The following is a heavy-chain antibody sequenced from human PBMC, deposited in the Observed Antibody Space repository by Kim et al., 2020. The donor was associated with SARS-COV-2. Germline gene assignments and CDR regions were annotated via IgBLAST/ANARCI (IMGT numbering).Heavy chain of an antibody. V-gene: IGHV3-21*01. D-gene: IGHD3-10*01. Sequence: VKGRFTISRDNAKNSLYLQMNSLRAEDTAVYYCAREGITMVRGVKRGFDYWGQGTLVTVSS. J-gene: IGHJ4*02. CDR3: AREGITMVRGVKRGFDY.